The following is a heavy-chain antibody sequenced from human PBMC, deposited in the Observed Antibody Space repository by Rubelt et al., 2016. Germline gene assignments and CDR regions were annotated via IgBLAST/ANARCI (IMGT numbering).Heavy chain of an antibody. D-gene: IGHD1-26*01. Sequence: QVQLVQSGAEVKKPGSSVKVSCKASGGTFSSYAISWVRQAPGQGLEWMGGIIPIFGTGRCARRFLGRGRFTAADSTSTGDMELSSLRSEDTAVYYCARGGEATAACDIWGQGTMVTVSS. CDR1: GGTFSSYA. J-gene: IGHJ3*02. CDR3: ARGGEATAACDI. V-gene: IGHV1-69*01. CDR2: IIPIFGTG.